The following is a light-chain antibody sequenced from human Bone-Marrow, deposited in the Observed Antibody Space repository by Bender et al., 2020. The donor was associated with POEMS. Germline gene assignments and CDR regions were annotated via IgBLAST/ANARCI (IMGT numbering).Light chain of an antibody. CDR3: SSYTRSSSVVI. CDR2: EVR. V-gene: IGLV2-14*02. Sequence: QSALTQPASVSGSPGQSITISCTGTSSDVGDSSLVSWYQHHPGKAPKLLIYEVRKRPSGTSNRFSGSRSGDTASLTISGLQADDEADYYCSSYTRSSSVVIFGGGTKLTVL. J-gene: IGLJ2*01. CDR1: SSDVGDSSL.